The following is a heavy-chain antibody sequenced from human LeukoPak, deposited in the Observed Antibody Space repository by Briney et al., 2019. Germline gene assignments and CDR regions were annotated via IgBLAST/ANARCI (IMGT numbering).Heavy chain of an antibody. Sequence: GGSLRLSCAASGFTFSSYAMHWVRQAPGKGLEWVAVISYDGSNKYYADSVKGQFTISRDNSKNTLYLQMNSLRAEDTAVYYCAKGRVWFGELLGGPFDYWGQGTLVAVSS. CDR1: GFTFSSYA. CDR2: ISYDGSNK. D-gene: IGHD3-10*01. V-gene: IGHV3-30*04. CDR3: AKGRVWFGELLGGPFDY. J-gene: IGHJ4*02.